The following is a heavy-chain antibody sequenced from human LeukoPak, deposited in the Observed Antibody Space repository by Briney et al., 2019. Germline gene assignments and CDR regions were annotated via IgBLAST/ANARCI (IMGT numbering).Heavy chain of an antibody. CDR3: AQGHSHTAMYF. CDR2: IRFDGSNT. CDR1: GFTFSSYG. J-gene: IGHJ4*02. Sequence: PGGSLRLSCAASGFTFSSYGMSWVHQAPGKGLEWVTFIRFDGSNTYYSDSVKGRFTISRDNSKNTLYLQMNSLRVEDTAVYYCAQGHSHTAMYFWGQGTLVTVSS. D-gene: IGHD5-18*01. V-gene: IGHV3-30*02.